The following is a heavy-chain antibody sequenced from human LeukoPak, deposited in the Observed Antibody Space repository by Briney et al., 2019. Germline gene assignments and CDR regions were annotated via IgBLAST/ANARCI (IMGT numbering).Heavy chain of an antibody. CDR2: IIPILGIA. CDR1: GGTFSSYA. Sequence: SVKVSCKASGGTFSSYAISWVRQAPGQGLEWVGRIIPILGIANYAQKFQGRVPITADKSTSTAYMELSSLRSEDTAVYYCARDQSQESSIVVVPAAIYYWGQGTLVTVSS. J-gene: IGHJ4*02. D-gene: IGHD2-2*02. CDR3: ARDQSQESSIVVVPAAIYY. V-gene: IGHV1-69*04.